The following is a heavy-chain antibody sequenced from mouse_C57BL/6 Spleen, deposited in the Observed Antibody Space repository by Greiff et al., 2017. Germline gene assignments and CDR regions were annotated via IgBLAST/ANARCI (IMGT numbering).Heavy chain of an antibody. CDR2: ISSGSSTI. CDR3: ARYPRSYWYFDV. J-gene: IGHJ1*03. V-gene: IGHV5-17*01. Sequence: DVKLVESGGGLVKPGGSLKLSCAASGFTFSDYGMHWVRQAPEKGLEWVAYISSGSSTIYYADTVKGRFTISRDNAKNTLFLQMTSLRSEDTAMYYCARYPRSYWYFDVWGTGTTVTVSS. CDR1: GFTFSDYG.